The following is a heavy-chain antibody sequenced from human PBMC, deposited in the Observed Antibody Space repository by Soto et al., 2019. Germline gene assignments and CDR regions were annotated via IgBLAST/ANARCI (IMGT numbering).Heavy chain of an antibody. CDR2: ISSSGSTI. V-gene: IGHV3-11*04. CDR3: ARDFRGDDFWSGRVCYYYYGMGV. D-gene: IGHD3-3*01. CDR1: GFTFSDYY. Sequence: GSLRLSCAASGFTFSDYYMSWIRQAPGKGLEWVSYISSSGSTIYYADSVKGRFTISRDNAKNSLYLQMNSLRDEDTAVYYCARDFRGDDFWSGRVCYYYYGMGVWGQGT. J-gene: IGHJ6*02.